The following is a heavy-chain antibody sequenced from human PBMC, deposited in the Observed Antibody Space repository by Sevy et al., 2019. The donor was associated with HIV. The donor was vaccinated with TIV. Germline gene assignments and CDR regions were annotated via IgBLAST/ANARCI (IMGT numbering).Heavy chain of an antibody. Sequence: VGSLRLSCAASGFTFSSYSMNWVRQAPGKGLEWVSYISSSSSTIYYADSVKGRFTISRDNAKNSLYLQMNSLRAEDTAVYYCARVGIVVGGAFDIWGQGTMVTVSS. J-gene: IGHJ3*02. V-gene: IGHV3-48*01. D-gene: IGHD2-15*01. CDR1: GFTFSSYS. CDR2: ISSSSSTI. CDR3: ARVGIVVGGAFDI.